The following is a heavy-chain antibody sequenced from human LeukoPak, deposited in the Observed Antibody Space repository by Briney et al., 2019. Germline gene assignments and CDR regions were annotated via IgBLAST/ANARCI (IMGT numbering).Heavy chain of an antibody. V-gene: IGHV1-24*01. CDR2: YDPEDGET. Sequence: ASVSVSFQLSGYTLIHLNMHWVRQAPGKGLEWIGGYDPEDGETIFAQRFQGRVTMTEDTSADIAYMELSSLRSDDTAVFYCATEPNWGSGTGAWGQGTLVTVSS. CDR3: ATEPNWGSGTGA. D-gene: IGHD3-16*01. J-gene: IGHJ4*02. CDR1: GYTLIHLN.